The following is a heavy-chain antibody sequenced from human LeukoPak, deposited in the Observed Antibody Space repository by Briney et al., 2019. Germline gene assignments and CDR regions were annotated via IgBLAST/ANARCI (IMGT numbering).Heavy chain of an antibody. CDR3: ARGWDYDSGGRPTAYVY. Sequence: ASVKVSCKASGGTFSSYAISWVRQAPGQGLEWMGGIIPIFGTANYAQKFQGRVTITADESTSTAYMELGSLRSEDTAVYYCARGWDYDSGGRPTAYVYWGQGTLVSVSS. CDR1: GGTFSSYA. V-gene: IGHV1-69*13. D-gene: IGHD3-22*01. CDR2: IIPIFGTA. J-gene: IGHJ4*02.